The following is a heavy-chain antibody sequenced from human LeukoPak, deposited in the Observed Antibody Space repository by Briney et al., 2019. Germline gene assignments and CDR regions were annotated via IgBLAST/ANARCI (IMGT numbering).Heavy chain of an antibody. CDR2: INHSGST. Sequence: ASETLSLTCAVYGGSFSGYYWSWIRQPPGKGLEWIGEINHSGSTNYNPSLKSRVTISVDTSKNQFSLKLSSVTAADTAVYYCARALGYCSGGSCPVWGQGTLVTVSS. D-gene: IGHD2-15*01. J-gene: IGHJ4*02. CDR3: ARALGYCSGGSCPV. CDR1: GGSFSGYY. V-gene: IGHV4-34*01.